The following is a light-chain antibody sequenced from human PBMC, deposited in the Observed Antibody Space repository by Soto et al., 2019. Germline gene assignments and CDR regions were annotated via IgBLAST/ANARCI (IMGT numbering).Light chain of an antibody. CDR1: SSDVGAYDY. V-gene: IGLV2-11*01. Sequence: QSALTQPRSVSGSPGQSVTISCTGTSSDVGAYDYASWYQHHPGKAPKLIIYDVNKRPSGVPDRFSGTKSGNTASLTISGLQADDEADYHCCSYAGTYTFEGVFGGGTKLTVL. J-gene: IGLJ3*02. CDR3: CSYAGTYTFEGV. CDR2: DVN.